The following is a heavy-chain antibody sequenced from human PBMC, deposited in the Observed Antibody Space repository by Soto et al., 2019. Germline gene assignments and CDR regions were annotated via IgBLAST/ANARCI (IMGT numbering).Heavy chain of an antibody. V-gene: IGHV4-34*01. D-gene: IGHD3-10*01. CDR2: INHSGST. CDR1: GGSFSGYY. Sequence: SETLSLTCAVYGGSFSGYYWSWVRQPPGKGLEWIGEINHSGSTNYNPSLKSRVTISVDTSKNQFSLKLSSVTAADTAVYYCARGRRLLRFGELFFGFWGKGTTVTVSS. J-gene: IGHJ6*04. CDR3: ARGRRLLRFGELFFGF.